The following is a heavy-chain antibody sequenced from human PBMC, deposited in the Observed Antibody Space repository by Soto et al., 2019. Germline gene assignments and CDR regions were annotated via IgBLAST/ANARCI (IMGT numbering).Heavy chain of an antibody. D-gene: IGHD2-8*01. CDR1: GFTFSSYA. Sequence: GGSLRLSCAASGFTFSSYAMSWVRQAPGKGLEWVSLISASGGGTYYADSVKGRFTISRDNAKNTLYLQMNSLSAEDTAVFYCAKHMSNGSPDYWGQGTLVTVSS. J-gene: IGHJ4*02. CDR2: ISASGGGT. V-gene: IGHV3-23*01. CDR3: AKHMSNGSPDY.